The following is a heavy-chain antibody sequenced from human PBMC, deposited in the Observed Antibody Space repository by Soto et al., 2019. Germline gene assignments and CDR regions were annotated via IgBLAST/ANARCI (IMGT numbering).Heavy chain of an antibody. Sequence: QLQLQESGPGLVKPSETLSLTCTVSGGSISSSSYYWGWIRQPPGKGLEWIGSIYYSGSTYYNPSLKSRVTISVDTSKNQFSLKLSSVTAADTAVYYCARHYEGPSGGSWFDYWGQGTLVTVSS. CDR3: ARHYEGPSGGSWFDY. V-gene: IGHV4-39*01. CDR2: IYYSGST. J-gene: IGHJ4*02. D-gene: IGHD2-15*01. CDR1: GGSISSSSYY.